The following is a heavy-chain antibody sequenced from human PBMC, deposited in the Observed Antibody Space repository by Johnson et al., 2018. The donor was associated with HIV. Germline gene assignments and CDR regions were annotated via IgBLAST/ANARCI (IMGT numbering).Heavy chain of an antibody. Sequence: VQLVESWGGVVRPGGSLILSCVASGFTFDDYAMIWVRQAPGKGLEWVSRINWNGGSTGDADSLRGRFTISRDNAKNSLYVQMNSLRAEDTALYYCARVGEYCSNGLCSNVFDMWGQGTMVTVSS. V-gene: IGHV3-20*04. J-gene: IGHJ3*02. CDR2: INWNGGST. CDR3: ARVGEYCSNGLCSNVFDM. D-gene: IGHD2-8*01. CDR1: GFTFDDYA.